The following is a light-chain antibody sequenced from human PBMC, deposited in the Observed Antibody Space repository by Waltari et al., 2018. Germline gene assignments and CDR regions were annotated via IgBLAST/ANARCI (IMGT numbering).Light chain of an antibody. CDR2: LLG. CDR3: MQRLEFPYT. Sequence: DIVMTQTPLSLPVTPGEPASISCWSSQTVVNSDDGYTYLDWFVQKPGQSPPLLMYLLGYRSSGVPDRFSGAGSGRNFSLQISRVEADDVGVYYCMQRLEFPYTFGRGTRL. V-gene: IGKV2-40*01. J-gene: IGKJ2*01. CDR1: QTVVNSDDGYTY.